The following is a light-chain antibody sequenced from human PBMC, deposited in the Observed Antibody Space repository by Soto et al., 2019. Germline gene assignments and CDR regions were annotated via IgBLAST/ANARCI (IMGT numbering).Light chain of an antibody. V-gene: IGKV1D-13*01. CDR1: QGISSA. CDR3: QQFDDHPLT. CDR2: DAS. Sequence: AIPLTQSPSSLSASVGDSVTITCRASQGISSALAWYQQTPGRAPKLLIYDASTLESGVPSRFSGSRSGTDFTLTVSSLQPEDFATYYCQQFDDHPLTFGRGTKVDF. J-gene: IGKJ3*01.